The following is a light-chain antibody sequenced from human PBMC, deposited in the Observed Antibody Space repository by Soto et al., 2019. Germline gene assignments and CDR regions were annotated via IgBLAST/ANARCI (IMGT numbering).Light chain of an antibody. CDR2: AAS. CDR1: QSISTY. J-gene: IGKJ5*01. CDR3: QQSYSPPPIT. Sequence: DIQMTQSPSSLSASVGDRVTITCRASQSISTYLNWYQQKPGKAPKLLIYAASKLQSGVPTRFSGSGAGTDFSLTSSSLQPEDFATYYCQQSYSPPPITFGQGTRLEIK. V-gene: IGKV1-39*01.